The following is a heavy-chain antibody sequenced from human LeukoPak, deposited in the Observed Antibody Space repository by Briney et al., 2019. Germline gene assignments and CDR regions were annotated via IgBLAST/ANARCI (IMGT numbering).Heavy chain of an antibody. V-gene: IGHV4-38-2*02. J-gene: IGHJ4*02. Sequence: PSETLSLTCTVSGYSISSGYYWGWTRQPPGKGLEWIGSIYHSGSTYYNPSLKSRVTISVDTSKNQFSLRLPSVTAADTAVYYCARAVFELSGYGGFYFGYWGQGTLVTVSS. CDR1: GYSISSGYY. CDR3: ARAVFELSGYGGFYFGY. D-gene: IGHD5-12*01. CDR2: IYHSGST.